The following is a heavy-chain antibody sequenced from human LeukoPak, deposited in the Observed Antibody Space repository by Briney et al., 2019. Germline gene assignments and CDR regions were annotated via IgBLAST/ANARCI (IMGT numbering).Heavy chain of an antibody. J-gene: IGHJ4*02. D-gene: IGHD4-17*01. Sequence: ASVKVSCKASGYTFTSYYMHWVRQAPGQGLEWMGIINPSGGSTSYAQKFQGRVTITADESTSTAYMELSSLRSEDTAVYYCARDFPRGPPDPTTVTTFDYWGQGTLVTVSS. CDR1: GYTFTSYY. CDR2: INPSGGST. V-gene: IGHV1-46*01. CDR3: ARDFPRGPPDPTTVTTFDY.